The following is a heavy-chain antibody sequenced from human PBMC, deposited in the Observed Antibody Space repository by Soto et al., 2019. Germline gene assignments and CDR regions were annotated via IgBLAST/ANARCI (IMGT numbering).Heavy chain of an antibody. CDR2: VHISGHS. V-gene: IGHV4-4*02. CDR3: VRVRQGCSANNCYFDP. Sequence: QVHLQESGPGLVAPSGTLSLTCTLSGGSVRAPDWWNWVRQSPDKGLEWIAEVHISGHSNYNPSHRSRVSVSIDSSKNQFYLNLNSVTAADTAIYYCVRVRQGCSANNCYFDPWGQGTQVTISS. CDR1: GGSVRAPDW. D-gene: IGHD1-1*01. J-gene: IGHJ5*01.